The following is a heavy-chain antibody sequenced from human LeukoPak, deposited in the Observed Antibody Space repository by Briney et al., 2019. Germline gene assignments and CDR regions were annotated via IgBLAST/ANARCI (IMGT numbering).Heavy chain of an antibody. Sequence: SETLSLTCAVYGGSFSGYYWSWIRQPPGKGLEWIGEINHSGSTNYNPSLKSRVTISVDTSKNQFSLKLSSVTAADTAVYYCARSCLGILPLRYYYYYMDVWGKGTTVTVSS. D-gene: IGHD7-27*01. V-gene: IGHV4-34*01. CDR1: GGSFSGYY. J-gene: IGHJ6*03. CDR3: ARSCLGILPLRYYYYYMDV. CDR2: INHSGST.